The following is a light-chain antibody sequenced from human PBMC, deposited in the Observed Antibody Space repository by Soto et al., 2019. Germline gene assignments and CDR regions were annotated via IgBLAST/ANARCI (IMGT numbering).Light chain of an antibody. CDR2: EVR. Sequence: QSALTQPASVSGSPGQSITISCTGTTSDVGGYNYVSWHQQHPGKAPKLMIHEVRYRPSGVSNRFSGSKSGNTASLTISGLQAEDEADYYCSSYARSSTVVFGGGTKLTVL. J-gene: IGLJ3*02. CDR3: SSYARSSTVV. CDR1: TSDVGGYNY. V-gene: IGLV2-14*01.